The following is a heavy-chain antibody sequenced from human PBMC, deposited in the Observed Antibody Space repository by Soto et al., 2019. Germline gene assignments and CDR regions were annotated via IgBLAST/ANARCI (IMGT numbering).Heavy chain of an antibody. V-gene: IGHV3-30*18. CDR3: AKDRHPRAYCGGDCYSPLFDY. CDR2: ISYDGSNK. D-gene: IGHD2-21*02. CDR1: GFTFSSYG. Sequence: GGSLRLSCAASGFTFSSYGMHWVRQAPGKGLEWVAVISYDGSNKYYADSVKGRFTISRDNSKNTLYLQMNSLRAEDTAVYYCAKDRHPRAYCGGDCYSPLFDYWGQGTLVTVSS. J-gene: IGHJ4*02.